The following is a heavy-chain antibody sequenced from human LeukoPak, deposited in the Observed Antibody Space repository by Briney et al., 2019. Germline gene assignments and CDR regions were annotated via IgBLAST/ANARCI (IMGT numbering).Heavy chain of an antibody. Sequence: AASVKVSCTASGYTFTSYGIGWVRRAPGQGLEWMGWISAYNGTPNSAQTLQGRVTMTTDTSTSTAYMELRSLRSDDTAVYYCAREGCGSTRCYDGAFDIWGQGTMITVSS. D-gene: IGHD2-2*01. J-gene: IGHJ3*02. V-gene: IGHV1-18*04. CDR2: ISAYNGTP. CDR1: GYTFTSYG. CDR3: AREGCGSTRCYDGAFDI.